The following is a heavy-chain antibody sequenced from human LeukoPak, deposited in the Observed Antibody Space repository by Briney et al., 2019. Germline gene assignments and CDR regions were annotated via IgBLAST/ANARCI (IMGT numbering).Heavy chain of an antibody. D-gene: IGHD3-10*01. CDR2: IYSGGST. CDR3: ARDPNGSGPDFDC. Sequence: PGGSLRLSCAASGFTVSSNYMSWVRQAPGKGLEWVSVIYSGGSTYYADPVKGRFTISRDNSKNTLFLQMNSLRAEDTAIYYCARDPNGSGPDFDCWGQGTLVTVSS. V-gene: IGHV3-66*01. CDR1: GFTVSSNY. J-gene: IGHJ4*02.